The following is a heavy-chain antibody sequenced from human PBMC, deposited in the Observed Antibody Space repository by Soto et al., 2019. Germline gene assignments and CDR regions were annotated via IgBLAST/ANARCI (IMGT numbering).Heavy chain of an antibody. CDR3: AKDASEDPYNWNAHFDY. J-gene: IGHJ4*02. CDR2: ISGSGGST. CDR1: GFTFSSYA. Sequence: EVQLLESGGGLVQPGGSLRLSCAASGFTFSSYAMSWVRQAPGKGLEWVSAISGSGGSTYYADSVKGRFTISRDNSKNTLYLQMNSLRAEDTAVYYCAKDASEDPYNWNAHFDYWGQGTLVTVSS. D-gene: IGHD1-20*01. V-gene: IGHV3-23*01.